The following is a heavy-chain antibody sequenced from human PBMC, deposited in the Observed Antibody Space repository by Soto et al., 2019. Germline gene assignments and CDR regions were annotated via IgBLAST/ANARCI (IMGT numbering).Heavy chain of an antibody. J-gene: IGHJ4*02. V-gene: IGHV4-4*02. CDR3: ASRDPGTSVDY. CDR2: IYRTGST. D-gene: IGHD1-7*01. CDR1: GGSFTSTNW. Sequence: QVQLQESGPGLVKPSGTLYLTCAVSGGSFTSTNWWTWVRQPQGPGLEWIGEIYRTGSTNYNTSLKSRVTISLDKSANQFSLKVPSLTAADTAVYYCASRDPGTSVDYWGQGTLVTVSS.